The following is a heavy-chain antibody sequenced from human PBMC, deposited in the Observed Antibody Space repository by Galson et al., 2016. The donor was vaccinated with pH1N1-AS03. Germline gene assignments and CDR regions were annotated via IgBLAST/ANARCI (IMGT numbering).Heavy chain of an antibody. CDR1: GYSFARYW. Sequence: QSGAEVKKPGESLKISCKGSGYSFARYWIGWVRQMPGKGLEWMGVIYPDDSDTRYSPSFQGLVTISVDKTFNTAYLQWGSLEASDTAMYYCARDAGTDYFDHWGQGALATVPS. CDR3: ARDAGTDYFDH. V-gene: IGHV5-51*01. D-gene: IGHD6-13*01. J-gene: IGHJ4*02. CDR2: IYPDDSDT.